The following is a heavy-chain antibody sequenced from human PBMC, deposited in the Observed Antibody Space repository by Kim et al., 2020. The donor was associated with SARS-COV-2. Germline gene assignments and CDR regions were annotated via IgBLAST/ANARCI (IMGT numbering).Heavy chain of an antibody. V-gene: IGHV3-48*04. CDR1: GFTLNDHG. Sequence: GGSLRLSCAASGFTLNDHGSNWVRQAPGKGLEWLSYISSSTFNIYYADSVKGRFTISRDNAQNSLFLQMNSLRVDDTAVYYCTRESAWAYSMDVWGQGTTVTVSS. J-gene: IGHJ6*02. CDR3: TRESAWAYSMDV. D-gene: IGHD2-2*02. CDR2: ISSSTFNI.